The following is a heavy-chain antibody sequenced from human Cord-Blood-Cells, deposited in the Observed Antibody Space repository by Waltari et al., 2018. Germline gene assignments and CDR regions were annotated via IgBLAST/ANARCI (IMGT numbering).Heavy chain of an antibody. V-gene: IGHV1-69*01. CDR3: ASHDYGGNWYFDL. Sequence: QVQLVQSGAEVKKPGSSVKVSCTASGGTFSSYAIRWLRPAPGQGLEWMGGIIPIFGTANYAQKFQGRVTITADESTSTAYMELSSLRSEDTAVYYCASHDYGGNWYFDLWGRGTLVTVSS. CDR2: IIPIFGTA. D-gene: IGHD4-17*01. J-gene: IGHJ2*01. CDR1: GGTFSSYA.